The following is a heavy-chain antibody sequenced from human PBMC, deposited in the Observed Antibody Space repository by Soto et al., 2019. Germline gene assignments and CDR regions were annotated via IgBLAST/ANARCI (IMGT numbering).Heavy chain of an antibody. V-gene: IGHV3-23*01. Sequence: EVQLMESGGGLVQPGGTLRLSCVGSGFSLSDYAMSWVRQIPGKGLEWVSAISASGGSIFYADSVKGRFTISRDLRNNTLFLQMNRLKAEDTAFYFCAKDGSGTYYRFFDTWGQGALVTVSS. D-gene: IGHD3-3*01. J-gene: IGHJ4*02. CDR2: ISASGGSI. CDR3: AKDGSGTYYRFFDT. CDR1: GFSLSDYA.